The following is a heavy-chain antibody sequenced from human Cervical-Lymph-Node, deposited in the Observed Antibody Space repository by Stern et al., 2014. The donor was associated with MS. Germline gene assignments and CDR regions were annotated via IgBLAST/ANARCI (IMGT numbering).Heavy chain of an antibody. CDR1: GFTFSNYG. CDR3: VRDRGIVGSTTDDY. J-gene: IGHJ4*02. D-gene: IGHD1-26*01. Sequence: VQLVQSGAEVKKPGASVKVSCKASGFTFSNYGISWVRQAPGQGLEWMGWISAYNGNVDFPQKFQDRITLTTDTSTSTVYLELGGLRSDDTAMYYCVRDRGIVGSTTDDYWGQGTLVTVSS. CDR2: ISAYNGNV. V-gene: IGHV1-18*01.